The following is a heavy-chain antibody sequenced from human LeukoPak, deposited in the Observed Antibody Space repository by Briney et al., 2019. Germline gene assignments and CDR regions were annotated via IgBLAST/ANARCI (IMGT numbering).Heavy chain of an antibody. CDR1: GGTFSSYG. CDR2: ISAYNGNT. V-gene: IGHV1-18*01. CDR3: ARDHYDILTGHSGFDY. J-gene: IGHJ4*02. D-gene: IGHD3-9*01. Sequence: ASVKVSCKASGGTFSSYGISWVRQAPGQGLEWMGWISAYNGNTNYAQKLQGRVTMTTDTSTSTAYMELRSLRSDDTAVYYCARDHYDILTGHSGFDYWGQGTLVTVSS.